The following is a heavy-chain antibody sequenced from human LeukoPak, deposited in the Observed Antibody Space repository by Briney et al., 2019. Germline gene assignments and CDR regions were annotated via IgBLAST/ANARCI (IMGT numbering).Heavy chain of an antibody. CDR1: GFTFSNVW. J-gene: IGHJ4*02. Sequence: GGSLRLPCAASGFTFSNVWMSWVRQAPGKGLEWVGRIKSKTDGGTTDYAAPVKGRFTISRDDSKNTLYLQMNSLKTEDTAVYYCTTEVGYSSGLDYWGQGTLVTVSS. CDR2: IKSKTDGGTT. V-gene: IGHV3-15*01. D-gene: IGHD6-19*01. CDR3: TTEVGYSSGLDY.